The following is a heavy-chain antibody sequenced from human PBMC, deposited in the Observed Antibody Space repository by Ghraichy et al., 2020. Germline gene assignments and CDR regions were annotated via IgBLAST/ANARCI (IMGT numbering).Heavy chain of an antibody. CDR2: IYYSGST. CDR1: GGSISSSSYY. V-gene: IGHV4-39*01. CDR3: ARHEGVHFDY. J-gene: IGHJ4*02. Sequence: SQTLSLTCTVSGGSISSSSYYWGWIRQPPGKGLEWIGSIYYSGSTYYNPSLKSRVTISVDTSKNQFSLKLSSVTAEDTAVYYCARHEGVHFDYWGQGTLVTVSS.